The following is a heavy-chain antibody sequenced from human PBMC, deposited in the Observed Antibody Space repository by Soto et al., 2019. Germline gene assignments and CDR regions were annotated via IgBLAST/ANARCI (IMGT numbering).Heavy chain of an antibody. CDR3: ARDTVPYDYVWGSYRLPDGY. CDR2: INPNSGGT. J-gene: IGHJ4*02. D-gene: IGHD3-16*02. Sequence: SVKVSCKASGYTFTGYYMHWVRQAPGQGLEWMGWINPNSGGTNYAQKFQGRVTMTRDTSISTAYMELSRLRSDDTAVYYCARDTVPYDYVWGSYRLPDGYWGQGTLVTVSS. CDR1: GYTFTGYY. V-gene: IGHV1-2*02.